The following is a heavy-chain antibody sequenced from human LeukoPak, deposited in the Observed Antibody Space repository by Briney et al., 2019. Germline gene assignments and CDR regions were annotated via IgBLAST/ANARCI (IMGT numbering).Heavy chain of an antibody. Sequence: GASVKVSCKASGGTFSSYAINWVRQATGQGLEWMGWMNPNSGNTGYAQKFQGRVTMTRNTSISTAYMELSSLRSEDTAVYYCARGRGSSYGDDYWGQGTLVTVSS. CDR1: GGTFSSYA. V-gene: IGHV1-8*02. CDR2: MNPNSGNT. D-gene: IGHD6-6*01. CDR3: ARGRGSSYGDDY. J-gene: IGHJ4*02.